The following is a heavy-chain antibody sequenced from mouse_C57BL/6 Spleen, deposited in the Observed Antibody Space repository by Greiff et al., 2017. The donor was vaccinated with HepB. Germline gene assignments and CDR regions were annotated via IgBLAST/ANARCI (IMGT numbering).Heavy chain of an antibody. CDR3: ARDSNSVGAAMDY. Sequence: QVQLQQSGAELVRPGSSVKLSCKASGYTFTSYWMHWVKQRPIQGLEWIGNIDPSDSETHYNQKFKDKATLTVDKSSSTAYMQLSSLTSEDSAVYYCARDSNSVGAAMDYWGQGTSVTVSS. CDR2: IDPSDSET. V-gene: IGHV1-52*01. CDR1: GYTFTSYW. J-gene: IGHJ4*01. D-gene: IGHD2-5*01.